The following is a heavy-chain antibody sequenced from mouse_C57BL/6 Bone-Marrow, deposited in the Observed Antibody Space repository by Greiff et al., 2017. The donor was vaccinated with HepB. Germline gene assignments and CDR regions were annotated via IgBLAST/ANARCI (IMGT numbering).Heavy chain of an antibody. D-gene: IGHD1-1*01. CDR1: GYTFTSYG. CDR3: ARGVTTVVARYAMDY. J-gene: IGHJ4*01. CDR2: IYPRSGNT. V-gene: IGHV1-81*01. Sequence: VKLMESGAELARPGASVKLSCKASGYTFTSYGISWVKQRTGQGLEWIGEIYPRSGNTYYNEKFKGKATLTADKSSSTAYMELRSLTSEDSAVYFCARGVTTVVARYAMDYWGQGTSVTDSS.